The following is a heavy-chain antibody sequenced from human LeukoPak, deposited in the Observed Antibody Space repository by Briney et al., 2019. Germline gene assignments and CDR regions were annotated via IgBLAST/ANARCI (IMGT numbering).Heavy chain of an antibody. CDR3: ATNYCSSTSCHDAFDI. Sequence: SETLSLTCAVSGASISSSNWWSWVRQPPGKGLEWIGYIYHSGSTYYNPSLKSRVTISVDRSKNQFSLKLSSVTAADTAVYYCATNYCSSTSCHDAFDIWGQGTMVTVSS. J-gene: IGHJ3*02. D-gene: IGHD2-2*01. V-gene: IGHV4-4*02. CDR2: IYHSGST. CDR1: GASISSSNW.